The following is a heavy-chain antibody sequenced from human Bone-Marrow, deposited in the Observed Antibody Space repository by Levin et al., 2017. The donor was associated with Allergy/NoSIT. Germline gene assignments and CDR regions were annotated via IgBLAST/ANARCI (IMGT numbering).Heavy chain of an antibody. CDR1: NGSFSGYY. V-gene: IGHV4-34*01. J-gene: IGHJ4*02. CDR3: ATGRFLEDY. CDR2: INHRGSA. Sequence: SETLSLTCGVYNGSFSGYYWNWIRQAPGKGLEWIGDINHRGSANYNPSLNSRVTISVDTSKTRCSLNIKSVTAADTAVYYCATGRFLEDYWGQGTLVVVSS. D-gene: IGHD3-3*01.